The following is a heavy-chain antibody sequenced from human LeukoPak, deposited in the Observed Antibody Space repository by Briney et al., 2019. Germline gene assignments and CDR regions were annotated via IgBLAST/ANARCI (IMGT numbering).Heavy chain of an antibody. Sequence: PSETLSLTCTVSGGSISSYYWSWIRQPPGKGLEWIGYIYYSGSTNYNPSLKSRVTISVDTSKDQFSLKLSSVTAADTAVYYCAGGPESGGEFDYWGQGTLVTVSS. CDR2: IYYSGST. D-gene: IGHD3-10*01. CDR1: GGSISSYY. J-gene: IGHJ4*02. CDR3: AGGPESGGEFDY. V-gene: IGHV4-59*01.